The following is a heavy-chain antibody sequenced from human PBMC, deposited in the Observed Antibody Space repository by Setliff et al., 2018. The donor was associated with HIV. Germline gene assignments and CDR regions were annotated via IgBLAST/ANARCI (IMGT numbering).Heavy chain of an antibody. CDR2: IKQDGSEK. V-gene: IGHV3-7*05. CDR1: GFTFSSYW. Sequence: GGSLRLSCAASGFTFSSYWMSWVRQAPGKGLEWVANIKQDGSEKYYVDSVKGRFTISRDDSKNTLFLQMNSLRAEDTAVYYCATGPLGGYCSGGSCYYHYYYYGMDVWGQGTTVTVSS. J-gene: IGHJ6*02. D-gene: IGHD2-15*01. CDR3: ATGPLGGYCSGGSCYYHYYYYGMDV.